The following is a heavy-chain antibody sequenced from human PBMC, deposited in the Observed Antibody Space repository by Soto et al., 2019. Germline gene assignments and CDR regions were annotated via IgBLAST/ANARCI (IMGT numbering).Heavy chain of an antibody. CDR1: GFTFSSYG. Sequence: QVQLVESGGGVVQPGRSLRLSCAASGFTFSSYGMHWVRQAPGKGLEWVAVIWYDGSNKYYADSVKGRFTISRDNSKNKLYLQMNSLRAEDTAVYYCARDVCGGDCSFFDYWGQGTLVTVSS. V-gene: IGHV3-33*01. CDR2: IWYDGSNK. J-gene: IGHJ4*02. CDR3: ARDVCGGDCSFFDY. D-gene: IGHD2-21*02.